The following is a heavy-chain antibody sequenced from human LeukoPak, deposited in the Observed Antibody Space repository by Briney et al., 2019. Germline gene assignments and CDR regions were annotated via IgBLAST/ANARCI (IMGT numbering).Heavy chain of an antibody. CDR3: AKDPSGGEGYFDY. CDR1: GFTVSSIY. V-gene: IGHV3-9*01. J-gene: IGHJ4*02. D-gene: IGHD3-16*01. Sequence: GGSLSLSCALSGFTVSSIYVSWVSQAPGRGRGWVSGITWNSGSIGYADSVKGRFTISRDNAKNSLYLQMNSLRAEDTALYYCAKDPSGGEGYFDYWGQGTLVTVSS. CDR2: ITWNSGSI.